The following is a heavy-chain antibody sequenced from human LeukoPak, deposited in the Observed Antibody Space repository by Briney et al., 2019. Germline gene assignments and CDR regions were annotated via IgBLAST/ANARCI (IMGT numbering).Heavy chain of an antibody. CDR1: GYTFTNYY. CDR3: ARQGYSGHSQGAADY. CDR2: INPSGGST. Sequence: ASVKVSCKASGYTFTNYYIHWVRQAPGQGLECMGIINPSGGSTSYAQKFQGRVTMTRDMSTSTVYMELSSLRSEDTAVYYCARQGYSGHSQGAADYWGQGTLVTVSS. D-gene: IGHD4-23*01. V-gene: IGHV1-46*01. J-gene: IGHJ4*02.